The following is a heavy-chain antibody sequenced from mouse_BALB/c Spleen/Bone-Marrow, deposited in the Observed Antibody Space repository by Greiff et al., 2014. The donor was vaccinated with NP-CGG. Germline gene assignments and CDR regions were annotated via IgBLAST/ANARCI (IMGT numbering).Heavy chain of an antibody. V-gene: IGHV3-8*02. J-gene: IGHJ1*01. Sequence: VQLQQPGPSLVKPSQTLSLTCSVTGDSITSGYWNWIRKFPGNKLEYMGYISYSGSTYYNPSLKSRISITRDTSKNQYYLQLNSVTTEDTATYYCVRYYYGSSYWYFDVWGAGTTVTVSS. D-gene: IGHD1-1*01. CDR2: ISYSGST. CDR3: VRYYYGSSYWYFDV. CDR1: GDSITSGY.